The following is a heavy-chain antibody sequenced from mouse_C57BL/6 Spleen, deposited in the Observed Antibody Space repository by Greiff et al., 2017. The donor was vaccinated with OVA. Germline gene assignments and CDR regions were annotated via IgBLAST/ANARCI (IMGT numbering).Heavy chain of an antibody. D-gene: IGHD4-1*01. CDR2: IDPSDSET. CDR1: GYTFTSYW. Sequence: QVQLQQSGAELVRPGSSVKLSCKASGYTFTSYWMHWVKQRPIQGLEWIGNIDPSDSETHYNQKFKDKATLTVDKSSSTAYMQLSSLTSEDSAVYYCARERTGRGAMDYWGQGTSVTVSS. V-gene: IGHV1-52*01. J-gene: IGHJ4*01. CDR3: ARERTGRGAMDY.